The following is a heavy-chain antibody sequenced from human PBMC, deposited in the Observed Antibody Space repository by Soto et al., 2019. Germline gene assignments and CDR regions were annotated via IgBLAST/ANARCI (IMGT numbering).Heavy chain of an antibody. CDR1: GGSISSGDYH. CDR2: IYYSGST. J-gene: IGHJ4*02. D-gene: IGHD1-26*01. V-gene: IGHV4-30-4*01. Sequence: QVQLQESGPGVVKPSQTLSLTCTVSGGSISSGDYHWSWIRQPPGKGLEWIGYIYYSGSTYYNPSLKSRVTISVDTSKNQFSLKLSSVTAADTAVYYCASSRGRELLTFDYWGQGTLVTVSS. CDR3: ASSRGRELLTFDY.